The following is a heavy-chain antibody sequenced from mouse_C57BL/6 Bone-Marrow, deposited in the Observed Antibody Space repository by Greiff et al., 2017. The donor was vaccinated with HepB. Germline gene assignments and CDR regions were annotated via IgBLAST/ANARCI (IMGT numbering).Heavy chain of an antibody. CDR1: GFSFNTYA. CDR2: IRSKSNNYAT. V-gene: IGHV10-1*01. D-gene: IGHD1-1*01. Sequence: EVQRVESGGGLVQPKGSLKLSCAASGFSFNTYAMNWVRQAPGKGLEWVARIRSKSNNYATYYADSVKDRFTISRDDSESMLYLQMNNLKTEDTAMYYCVRHEDYGSSYRWYFDVWGTGTTVTVSS. J-gene: IGHJ1*03. CDR3: VRHEDYGSSYRWYFDV.